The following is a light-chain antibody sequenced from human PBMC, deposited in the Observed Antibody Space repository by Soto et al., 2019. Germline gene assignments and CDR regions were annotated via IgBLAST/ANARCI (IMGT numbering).Light chain of an antibody. CDR3: QQYNNWRPT. CDR1: QSVSSN. Sequence: EIVMTQSPATLSVSPGERATLSCRASQSVSSNLAWYQQKPGQAPRLLIYGASTRATVIPARFSGSRSGTEFTLTISSLQSEDFAVYYCQQYNNWRPTFGQGTNV. J-gene: IGKJ1*01. CDR2: GAS. V-gene: IGKV3-15*01.